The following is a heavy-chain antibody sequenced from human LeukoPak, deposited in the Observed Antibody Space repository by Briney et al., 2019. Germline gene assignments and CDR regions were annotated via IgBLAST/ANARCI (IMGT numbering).Heavy chain of an antibody. CDR3: ARGYCRGNSCYDDRGAFDY. CDR1: GGSISSSNC. V-gene: IGHV4-4*02. CDR2: IYHSGST. J-gene: IGHJ4*02. Sequence: PSETLSLTCAVSGGSISSSNCWSWVRQPPGKGLEWIGQIYHSGSTTYNPSLKSRVTISVDKSKNQFSLKLNSVTAADTAVYYCARGYCRGNSCYDDRGAFDYWGQGTLVTVSS. D-gene: IGHD2-2*01.